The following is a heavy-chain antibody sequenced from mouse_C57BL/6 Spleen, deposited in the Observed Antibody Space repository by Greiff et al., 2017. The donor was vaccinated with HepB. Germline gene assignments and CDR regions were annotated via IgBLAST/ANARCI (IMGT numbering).Heavy chain of an antibody. CDR2: INPSSGYT. D-gene: IGHD1-1*01. Sequence: VQLQQSGAELAKPGASVKLSCKASGYTFTSYWMHWVKQRPGQGLEWIGYINPSSGYTKYNQKFKDKATLTADKSSSTAYMQLRSLTYEDSAVYYCASTTVVDWFAYWGQGTLVTVSA. J-gene: IGHJ3*01. CDR3: ASTTVVDWFAY. V-gene: IGHV1-7*01. CDR1: GYTFTSYW.